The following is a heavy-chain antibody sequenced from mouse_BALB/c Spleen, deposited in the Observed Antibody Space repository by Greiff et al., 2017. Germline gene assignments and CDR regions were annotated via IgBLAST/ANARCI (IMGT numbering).Heavy chain of an antibody. CDR3: ASYYYGSSYNAMDY. Sequence: EVQVVESGGGLVQPGGSRKLSCAASGFTFSSFGMHWVRQAPEKGLEWVAYISSGSSTIYYADTVKGRFTISRDNPKNTLFLQMTSLRSEDTAMYYCASYYYGSSYNAMDYWGQGTSVTVSS. J-gene: IGHJ4*01. D-gene: IGHD1-1*01. V-gene: IGHV5-17*02. CDR1: GFTFSSFG. CDR2: ISSGSSTI.